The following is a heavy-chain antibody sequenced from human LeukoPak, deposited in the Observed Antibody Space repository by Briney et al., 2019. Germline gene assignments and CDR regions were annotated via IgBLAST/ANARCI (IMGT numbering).Heavy chain of an antibody. D-gene: IGHD1-20*01. J-gene: IGHJ6*03. Sequence: SVKVSCKASGGTFSSYAISWVRQAPGQGLEWMGGIIPIFGTANYAQKFQGRVTITADESTSTAYMELSSLRSEDTAVYYCARGPFLAITGDYYYYMDVWGKGTTVTVSS. CDR1: GGTFSSYA. V-gene: IGHV1-69*01. CDR3: ARGPFLAITGDYYYYMDV. CDR2: IIPIFGTA.